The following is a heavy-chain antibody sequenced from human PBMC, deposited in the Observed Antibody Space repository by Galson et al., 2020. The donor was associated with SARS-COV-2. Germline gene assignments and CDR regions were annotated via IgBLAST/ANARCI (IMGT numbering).Heavy chain of an antibody. V-gene: IGHV1-24*01. J-gene: IGHJ6*02. CDR3: ATSPAVTTVGLPPFRTQTANDYYYYGMDV. CDR1: AYTLTELS. Sequence: ASVKVSCKVSAYTLTELSMHWVRQAPGKGLERMGGFDPEDGETIYAPKFQGRVTMTENTSTDTAYMELSSLRSEDTAVYYCATSPAVTTVGLPPFRTQTANDYYYYGMDVWGQGTTVTVSS. D-gene: IGHD4-17*01. CDR2: FDPEDGET.